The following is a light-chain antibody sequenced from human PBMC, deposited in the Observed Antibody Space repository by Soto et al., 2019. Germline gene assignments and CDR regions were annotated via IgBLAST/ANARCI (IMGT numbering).Light chain of an antibody. V-gene: IGLV2-14*01. CDR2: DVS. CDR1: SSDVGSFNY. Sequence: QSALTQPASVSGSPGQSITISCTGTSSDVGSFNYVSWYQQHPGKAPKLMIYDVSNRPSGVSNRFSGSKSGNTASLTISGLQAEDEADYYCSSYTSSSTLKVFGTGTQLTVL. J-gene: IGLJ1*01. CDR3: SSYTSSSTLKV.